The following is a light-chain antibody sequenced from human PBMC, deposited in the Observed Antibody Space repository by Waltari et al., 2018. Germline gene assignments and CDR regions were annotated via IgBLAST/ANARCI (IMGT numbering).Light chain of an antibody. J-gene: IGLJ2*01. V-gene: IGLV2-14*03. Sequence: HSALTQPASVSGSPGQSLTISCTGTSSDVGGYNYVSWYQQHPGKAPKLMIYDVSNRPSGVSNRFSGSKSGNTAYLTISGLQAEDEADYYCSSYISSDTLELFGGGTSLTVL. CDR3: SSYISSDTLEL. CDR2: DVS. CDR1: SSDVGGYNY.